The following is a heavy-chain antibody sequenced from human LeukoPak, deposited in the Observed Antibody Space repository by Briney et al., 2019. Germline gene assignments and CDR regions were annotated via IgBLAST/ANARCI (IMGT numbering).Heavy chain of an antibody. V-gene: IGHV1-2*02. Sequence: ASVKVSCKASGYTFTGYYIHWVRQAPGQGLEWMGWINPNSGGTNYAQKFQGRVTMTRDTSISTAYMELSRLRSDDTAVYCCAKGRLYGTRGMDVWGQGTTVTVSS. J-gene: IGHJ6*02. CDR2: INPNSGGT. CDR3: AKGRLYGTRGMDV. D-gene: IGHD1-14*01. CDR1: GYTFTGYY.